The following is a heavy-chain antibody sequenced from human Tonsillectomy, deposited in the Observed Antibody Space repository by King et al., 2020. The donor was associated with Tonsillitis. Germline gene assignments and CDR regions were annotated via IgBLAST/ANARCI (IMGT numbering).Heavy chain of an antibody. CDR2: IHTSGST. D-gene: IGHD1-26*01. CDR3: ARRPQPLSRSYVAFDI. CDR1: GGSISSGSFY. Sequence: LQLQESGPGLVKPSQTLSLTCTVSGGSISSGSFYWSWIRQPAGKGLEWLGRIHTSGSTIYNPSLKSRVNISVDASKNQFSLKLSSVTAADTAVYYCARRPQPLSRSYVAFDIWGQGKMVTVSS. V-gene: IGHV4-61*02. J-gene: IGHJ3*02.